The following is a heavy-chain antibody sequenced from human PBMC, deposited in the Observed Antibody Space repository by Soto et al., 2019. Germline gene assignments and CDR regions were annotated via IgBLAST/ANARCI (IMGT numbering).Heavy chain of an antibody. CDR1: GGSISNSSYY. CDR3: ARVQRRWLKSDY. J-gene: IGHJ4*02. D-gene: IGHD5-12*01. CDR2: VYHGGNS. V-gene: IGHV4-39*02. Sequence: SETLSLTCTVSGGSISNSSYYWGWIRQPPGKGLEWIGHVYHGGNSYSNPSLKGRVTLSVDTSKNHFSLKLKSVTAADTAVYYCARVQRRWLKSDYWGQGTLVNVSS.